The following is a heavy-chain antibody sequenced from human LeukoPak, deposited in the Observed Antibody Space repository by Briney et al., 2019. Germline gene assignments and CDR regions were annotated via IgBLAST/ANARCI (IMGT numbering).Heavy chain of an antibody. CDR1: GFTFSSYE. CDR3: ASPRRGIAAAGTFDY. J-gene: IGHJ4*02. Sequence: GGSLRLSCAGCGFTFSSYEMKWGGQAPGKGLEWGAYISSSGSKKKYEDSVKGRFTISRDNANNSLYLQMNSLRAEDTAVYYCASPRRGIAAAGTFDYWGQGTLVTVSS. D-gene: IGHD6-13*01. V-gene: IGHV3-48*03. CDR2: ISSSGSKK.